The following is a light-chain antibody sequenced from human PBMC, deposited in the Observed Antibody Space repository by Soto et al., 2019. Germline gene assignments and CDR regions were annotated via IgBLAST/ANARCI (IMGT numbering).Light chain of an antibody. CDR2: GNS. Sequence: QAVVTQPPSVSGAPGQRVTISCTGSSSNIGAGYDVHWYQQLPGTAPKLLIYGNSNRPSGVPDRFSGSKSGTSASLAITGVRAEDYADYYCQSYDSSLSGYVFRTGTKLNVL. CDR3: QSYDSSLSGYV. CDR1: SSNIGAGYD. J-gene: IGLJ1*01. V-gene: IGLV1-40*01.